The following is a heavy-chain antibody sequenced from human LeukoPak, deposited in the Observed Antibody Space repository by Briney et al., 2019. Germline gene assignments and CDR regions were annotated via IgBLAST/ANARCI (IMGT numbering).Heavy chain of an antibody. J-gene: IGHJ6*02. CDR1: GYSFTNYW. D-gene: IGHD3-10*01. V-gene: IGHV5-51*01. CDR3: ARHAVSRVATMVRDEYGMDV. CDR2: IYPGDSDT. Sequence: GESLKISCKGSGYSFTNYWIGWVRQMPGKGLEWMGIIYPGDSDTRYSPSFQGQVTVSADKSISTAYLQWSSLKASDTATYYCARHAVSRVATMVRDEYGMDVWGQGTTVTVSS.